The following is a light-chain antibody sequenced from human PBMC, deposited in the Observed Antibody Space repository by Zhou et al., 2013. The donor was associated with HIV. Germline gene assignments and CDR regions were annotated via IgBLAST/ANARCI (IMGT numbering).Light chain of an antibody. J-gene: IGKJ5*01. V-gene: IGKV1-39*01. Sequence: DIQMTQSPSTLSASVGDSVTFTCRASETVRRWVAWYQQKPGKAPKLLIYQASTLQPGVSSRFSGSGSETHFTLTISSLQPEDFATYYCQQSYSTPITFGQGTRLEIK. CDR3: QQSYSTPIT. CDR2: QAS. CDR1: ETVRRW.